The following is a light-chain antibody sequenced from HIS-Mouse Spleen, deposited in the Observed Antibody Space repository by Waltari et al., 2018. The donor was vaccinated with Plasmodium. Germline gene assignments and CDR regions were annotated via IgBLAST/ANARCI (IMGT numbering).Light chain of an antibody. CDR1: ALPKKY. Sequence: SYELTQPPSVSVSPGQTARITCSGDALPKKYAYWYQQKSSHAPVLVIYADSKRPSGIPERFSGSSSGTMATLTISGAQVEDEADYYCYSTDSSGNHRVFGGGTKLTVL. J-gene: IGLJ3*02. CDR3: YSTDSSGNHRV. CDR2: ADS. V-gene: IGLV3-10*01.